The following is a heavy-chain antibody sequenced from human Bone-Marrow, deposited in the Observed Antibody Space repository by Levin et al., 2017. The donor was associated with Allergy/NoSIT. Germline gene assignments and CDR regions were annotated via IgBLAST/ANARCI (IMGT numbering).Heavy chain of an antibody. CDR3: ARDSGTYSSWFDP. V-gene: IGHV4-39*07. CDR1: GGSITGSNNY. D-gene: IGHD1-26*01. Sequence: SETLSLTCTVAGGSITGSNNYWGWLRQPPGKGLEWIGGVYYNGDTLYNPSLETRVTISVDTSKNQFSLKLTSVTAADTDVYYCARDSGTYSSWFDPWGQGTLVSVSS. J-gene: IGHJ5*02. CDR2: VYYNGDT.